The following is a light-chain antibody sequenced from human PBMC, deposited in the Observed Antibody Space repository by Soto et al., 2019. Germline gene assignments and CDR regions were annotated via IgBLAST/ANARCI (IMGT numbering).Light chain of an antibody. V-gene: IGKV3-15*01. CDR3: QQYSSWLWT. Sequence: IVRTQSPATLSVSPGERANLSCRASQSVCTKLAWYQQTPGQAPRLLIYGASNRATGVPARISGSVSGTEFPLTIASLQSEDFAIYYCQQYSSWLWTLGQGTKVDIK. CDR1: QSVCTK. J-gene: IGKJ1*01. CDR2: GAS.